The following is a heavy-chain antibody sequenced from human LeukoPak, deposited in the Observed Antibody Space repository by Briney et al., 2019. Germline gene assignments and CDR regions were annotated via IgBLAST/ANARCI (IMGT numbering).Heavy chain of an antibody. CDR2: IYYSGST. J-gene: IGHJ5*02. Sequence: SETLSLTCTVSGGSIRSYYWSWIRQPPGKGLEWLGYIYYSGSTYYNPSLESRVTISVDTSKNQFSLKLTSVTAADTAVYYCARDRRAGQSGYWFDPWGQGTLVTVSS. D-gene: IGHD3-22*01. CDR3: ARDRRAGQSGYWFDP. CDR1: GGSIRSYY. V-gene: IGHV4-59*01.